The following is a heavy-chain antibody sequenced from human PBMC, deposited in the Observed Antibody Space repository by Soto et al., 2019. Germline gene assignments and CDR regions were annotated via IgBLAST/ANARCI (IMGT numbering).Heavy chain of an antibody. CDR2: IRGDGSKK. CDR3: ARDVSPGSSSMYLDAFDI. J-gene: IGHJ3*02. V-gene: IGHV3-7*05. D-gene: IGHD6-13*01. CDR1: GFAFGSYW. Sequence: EVQLVESGGTLVQPGGSLRLSCEGSGFAFGSYWMTWVRQAPGKGLEWVANIRGDGSKKSYLDSVSGRFTIFRDNAENSLYLQMNSLRDEDTALYYYARDVSPGSSSMYLDAFDIWGQGTMVTVSS.